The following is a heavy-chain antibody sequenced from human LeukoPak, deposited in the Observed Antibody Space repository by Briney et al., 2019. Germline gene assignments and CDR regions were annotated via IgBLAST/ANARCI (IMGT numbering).Heavy chain of an antibody. D-gene: IGHD1-26*01. V-gene: IGHV4-59*01. J-gene: IGHJ4*02. CDR1: GGSISSYY. Sequence: SETLSLTCTVSGGSISSYYWSWIRQPPGKGLEWIGYIYYSGSTNYNPSLKSRVTISVDTSKNQFSLKLSSVTAADTAVYYCASYSESIDRPEYYFDYWGQGTLVTVSS. CDR2: IYYSGST. CDR3: ASYSESIDRPEYYFDY.